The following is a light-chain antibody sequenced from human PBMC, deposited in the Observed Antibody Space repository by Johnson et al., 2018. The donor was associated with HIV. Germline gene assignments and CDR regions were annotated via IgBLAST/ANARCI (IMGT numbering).Light chain of an antibody. J-gene: IGLJ1*01. V-gene: IGLV1-51*02. CDR3: GTWDSSLHAHYV. Sequence: QSVLTQPPSVSAAPGQKVTVSCSGSSSNIGTNYVSWYQHLPGTAPKLLIYENNKRPSGIPDRFSGSKSGTSATLGITGLQTGDEADYYCGTWDSSLHAHYVFGTGTKITVL. CDR1: SSNIGTNY. CDR2: ENN.